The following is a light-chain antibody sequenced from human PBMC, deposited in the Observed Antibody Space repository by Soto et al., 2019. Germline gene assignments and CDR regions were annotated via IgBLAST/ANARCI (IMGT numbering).Light chain of an antibody. CDR1: QSVSSY. V-gene: IGKV3-15*01. J-gene: IGKJ1*01. Sequence: EIVLTQSPATLSLSPVERSTLSCRASQSVSSYLAWYQQKPGQAPRLLIYDASNRATGIPARFSGSGSGTEFTLTISSLQSEDFAVYYCQKYNNWPRTFGQGTKGDIK. CDR3: QKYNNWPRT. CDR2: DAS.